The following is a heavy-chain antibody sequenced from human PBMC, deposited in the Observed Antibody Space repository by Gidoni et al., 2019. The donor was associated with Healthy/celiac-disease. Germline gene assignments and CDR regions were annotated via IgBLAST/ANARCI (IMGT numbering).Heavy chain of an antibody. CDR2: INSDGSST. J-gene: IGHJ4*02. V-gene: IGHV3-74*01. CDR3: ARTGGYFDWLSSSWEINFDY. CDR1: GFTFSSYW. D-gene: IGHD3-9*01. Sequence: EVQLVESGGGLVAGGSLRLSCAASGFTFSSYWMHWVRQAPGKGLVWVSRINSDGSSTSYADSVKGRFTISRDNAKNTLYLQMNSLRAEDTAVYYCARTGGYFDWLSSSWEINFDYWGQGTLVTVSS.